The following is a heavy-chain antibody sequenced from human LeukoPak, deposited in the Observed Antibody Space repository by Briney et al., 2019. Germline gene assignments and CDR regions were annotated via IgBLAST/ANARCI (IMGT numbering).Heavy chain of an antibody. Sequence: GGSLRLSCAASGFTFSSYAMHWVRQAPGKGLEWVAVISYDGSNKYYADSVKGRFTISRDNSKNTLYLQMNSLRAEDTAVYYCARAGTIGSGSYYNPPLFDYWGQGTLVTVSS. V-gene: IGHV3-30-3*01. J-gene: IGHJ4*02. D-gene: IGHD3-10*01. CDR1: GFTFSSYA. CDR2: ISYDGSNK. CDR3: ARAGTIGSGSYYNPPLFDY.